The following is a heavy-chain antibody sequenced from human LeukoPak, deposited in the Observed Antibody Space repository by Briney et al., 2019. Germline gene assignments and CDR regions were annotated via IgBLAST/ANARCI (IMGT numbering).Heavy chain of an antibody. J-gene: IGHJ4*02. Sequence: GASVKVSCKASGYTFINYYVHWVRQAPGQGLEWMGMITPSGGTTSYAQKFKGRVTMTRDMSTSTVYMDLSSPRSEDTAVYYCAREGSSYTQKNFDFWGQGTLVTVSS. V-gene: IGHV1-46*01. CDR2: ITPSGGTT. CDR1: GYTFINYY. CDR3: AREGSSYTQKNFDF. D-gene: IGHD2-15*01.